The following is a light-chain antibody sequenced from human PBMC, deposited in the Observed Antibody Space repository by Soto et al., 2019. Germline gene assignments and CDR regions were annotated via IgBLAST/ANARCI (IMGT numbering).Light chain of an antibody. J-gene: IGKJ1*01. CDR1: QDIGND. Sequence: IQMTQSPSSLSASVRDRVTITCRASQDIGNDLGWYQQKPGKAPNLLIYAASSLRSGVPSRFGGSGSGTRFPLTINGLQAEDSATYFCHQHKTYSTFRQGT. V-gene: IGKV1-6*02. CDR2: AAS. CDR3: HQHKTYST.